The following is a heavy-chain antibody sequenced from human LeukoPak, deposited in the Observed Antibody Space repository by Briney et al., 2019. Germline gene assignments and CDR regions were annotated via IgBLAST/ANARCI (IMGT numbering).Heavy chain of an antibody. D-gene: IGHD4-17*01. Sequence: GGSLRLSCAASGFTFDDYAMHWVRQAPGKGLEWVSGISWNSGSIGYADSVKGRFTISRDNAKNSLYLQMNSLRAEDMALYYCAKGDSTVTTSYYFDYWGQGTLVTVSS. CDR1: GFTFDDYA. V-gene: IGHV3-9*03. CDR3: AKGDSTVTTSYYFDY. CDR2: ISWNSGSI. J-gene: IGHJ4*02.